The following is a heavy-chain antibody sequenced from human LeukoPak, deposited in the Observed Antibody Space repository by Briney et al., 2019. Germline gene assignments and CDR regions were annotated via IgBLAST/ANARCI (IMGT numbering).Heavy chain of an antibody. CDR3: ARGYRIAAAGKLDY. CDR1: GGSFSGYY. CDR2: INHSGST. D-gene: IGHD6-13*01. Sequence: SETLSLTCAVYGGSFSGYYWSWIRQPPGKGLEWIGEINHSGSTNYNPSLKSRVTISVDTSKNQFSLKLSSVTAADTAVYYCARGYRIAAAGKLDYWGQGTLVTVSS. V-gene: IGHV4-34*01. J-gene: IGHJ4*02.